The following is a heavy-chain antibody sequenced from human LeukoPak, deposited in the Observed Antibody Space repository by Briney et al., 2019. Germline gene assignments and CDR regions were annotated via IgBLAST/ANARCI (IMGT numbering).Heavy chain of an antibody. J-gene: IGHJ4*02. CDR3: ARGYSMVTEEYFDY. D-gene: IGHD5-18*01. CDR1: GGTFSSYA. V-gene: IGHV1-69*04. CDR2: IIPIFGIA. Sequence: ASVEVSCKASGGTFSSYAISWVRQAPGQGLEWMGRIIPIFGIANYAQKFQGRVTITADKSTSTAYMELSSLRSEDTAVYYCARGYSMVTEEYFDYWGQGTLVTVSS.